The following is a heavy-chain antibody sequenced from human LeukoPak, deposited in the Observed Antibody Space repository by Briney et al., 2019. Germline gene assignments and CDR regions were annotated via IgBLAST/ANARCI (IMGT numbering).Heavy chain of an antibody. CDR2: INSSGSSI. J-gene: IGHJ3*02. CDR3: ARDSHKFDSSGYYPDAFDI. Sequence: GGSLRLSCAASGFTFSNAWMSWVRQAPGKGLEWVSYINSSGSSIYYADSVKGRFTISRDNAKKSLYLQMHSLRAEDTAVYYCARDSHKFDSSGYYPDAFDIWGQGTMVTVSS. D-gene: IGHD3-22*01. V-gene: IGHV3-11*04. CDR1: GFTFSNAW.